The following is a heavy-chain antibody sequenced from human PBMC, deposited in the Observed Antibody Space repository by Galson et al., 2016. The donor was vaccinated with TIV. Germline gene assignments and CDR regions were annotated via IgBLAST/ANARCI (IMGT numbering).Heavy chain of an antibody. CDR3: ARDFTDSSGYYHTHWYFDL. J-gene: IGHJ2*01. CDR2: IYYSVST. Sequence: ETLSLTCTVSGGSISSYYWSWIRQPPGKGLEWIGYIYYSVSTNYNPSLKSRVTISVDTSKNQFSLKLSSVTAADTAVYYCARDFTDSSGYYHTHWYFDLWGRGTLVTVSS. CDR1: GGSISSYY. V-gene: IGHV4-59*01. D-gene: IGHD3-22*01.